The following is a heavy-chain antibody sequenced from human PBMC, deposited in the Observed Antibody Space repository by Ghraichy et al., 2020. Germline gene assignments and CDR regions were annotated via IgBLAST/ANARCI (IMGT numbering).Heavy chain of an antibody. CDR1: GGTFSSYA. Sequence: SVKVSCKASGGTFSSYAISWVRQAPGQGLEWMGGIIPIFGTANYAQKFQGRVTITADKSTSTAYMELSSLRSEDTAVYYCAREPVLGGTIDYWGQGTLVTVSS. V-gene: IGHV1-69*06. CDR2: IIPIFGTA. CDR3: AREPVLGGTIDY. D-gene: IGHD1-14*01. J-gene: IGHJ4*02.